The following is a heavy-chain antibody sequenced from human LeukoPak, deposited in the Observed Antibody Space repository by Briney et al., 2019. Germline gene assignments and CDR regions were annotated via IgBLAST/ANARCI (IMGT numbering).Heavy chain of an antibody. J-gene: IGHJ6*02. Sequence: PGGSLRLSCAAYGFPFSSYWMDWVRHAPGKGLVWVSLINSGGSSTNYADSVNGRFTRSRDHANHTLYLQTDRLRAGQTAVYYCSRDSSSGRYYYGIDVWGQGTTVTVSS. CDR3: SRDSSSGRYYYGIDV. D-gene: IGHD1-26*01. CDR1: GFPFSSYW. CDR2: INSGGSST. V-gene: IGHV3-74*01.